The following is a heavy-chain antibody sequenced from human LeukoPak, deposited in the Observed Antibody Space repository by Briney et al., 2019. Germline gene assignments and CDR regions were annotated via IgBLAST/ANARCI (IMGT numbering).Heavy chain of an antibody. CDR2: IYYDGSNK. V-gene: IGHV3-33*01. CDR1: GFTFSSYG. Sequence: GGSLRLSCAASGFTFSSYGMHWVRQAPGKGLEWVAFIYYDGSNKYYADSVKGRFTISRDNSKNTLYLQMNSLRAEDMAVYYCARKGSSGWSYFAYWGQGTLVTVSS. J-gene: IGHJ4*02. D-gene: IGHD6-19*01. CDR3: ARKGSSGWSYFAY.